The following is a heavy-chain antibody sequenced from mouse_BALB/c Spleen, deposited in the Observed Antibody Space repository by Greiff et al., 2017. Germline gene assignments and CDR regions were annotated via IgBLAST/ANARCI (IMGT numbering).Heavy chain of an antibody. CDR1: GFSLTSYG. CDR3: ARNYYGSFYAMDY. J-gene: IGHJ4*01. CDR2: IWAGGST. D-gene: IGHD1-1*01. V-gene: IGHV2-9*02. Sequence: VKVVESGPGLVAPSQSLSITCTVSGFSLTSYGVHWVRQPPGKGLEWLGVIWAGGSTNYNSALMSRLSISKDNSKSQVFLKMNSLQTDDTAMYYCARNYYGSFYAMDYWGQGTSVTVSA.